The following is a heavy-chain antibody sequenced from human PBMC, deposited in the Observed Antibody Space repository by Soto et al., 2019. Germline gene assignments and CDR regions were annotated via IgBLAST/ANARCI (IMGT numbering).Heavy chain of an antibody. CDR3: ARDHGSGSFPSYLDF. J-gene: IGHJ4*02. CDR1: GFTLRAYS. V-gene: IGHV3-48*02. CDR2: ISSGSRTI. D-gene: IGHD1-26*01. Sequence: GGSLRLSCAASGFTLRAYSMNWVRQAPGKGLEWISYISSGSRTIYYADSVKGRCTISRDNAKNSLYLHMNSLRDEDTAVYYCARDHGSGSFPSYLDFWGPGTLVTVSS.